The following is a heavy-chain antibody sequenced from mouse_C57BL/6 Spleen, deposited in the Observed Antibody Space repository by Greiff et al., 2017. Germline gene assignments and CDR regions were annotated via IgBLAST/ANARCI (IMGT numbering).Heavy chain of an antibody. CDR1: GFTFSSYA. CDR2: ISDGGSYT. D-gene: IGHD1-1*01. Sequence: EVQGVESGGGLVKPGGSLKLSCAASGFTFSSYAMSWVRQTPEKRLEWVATISDGGSYTYYPDNVKGRFTISRDNAKNNLYLQMSHLKSEDTAMYYCARGGYGSRGAMDYWGQGTSVTVSS. CDR3: ARGGYGSRGAMDY. J-gene: IGHJ4*01. V-gene: IGHV5-4*01.